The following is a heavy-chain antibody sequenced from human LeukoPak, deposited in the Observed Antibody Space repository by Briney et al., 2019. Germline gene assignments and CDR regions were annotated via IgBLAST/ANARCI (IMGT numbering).Heavy chain of an antibody. Sequence: GGSLRLSCAASGFTFSRYWMSWVRQAPGKGLEWVANIRQDGSEKNPADSVKGRFTISRDNAKNSLFLQMNSLRVEDTALYYCARDWSKGATDYWGQGTLVTVSS. V-gene: IGHV3-7*01. D-gene: IGHD1-26*01. CDR3: ARDWSKGATDY. CDR2: IRQDGSEK. J-gene: IGHJ4*02. CDR1: GFTFSRYW.